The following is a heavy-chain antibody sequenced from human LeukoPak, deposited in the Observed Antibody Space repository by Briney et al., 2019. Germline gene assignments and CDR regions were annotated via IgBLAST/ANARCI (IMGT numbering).Heavy chain of an antibody. CDR3: ARDKRYGVFDY. V-gene: IGHV4-59*01. CDR1: GGSISSYY. CDR2: IYYSGST. J-gene: IGHJ4*02. D-gene: IGHD3-9*01. Sequence: SETLSLTCTVSGGSISSYYWSWIRQPPGKGLEWSGYIYYSGSTNYNPSLKSRVTISVDTSKNQFSLKLSSVTAADTAVYYCARDKRYGVFDYWGRGTLVTVSS.